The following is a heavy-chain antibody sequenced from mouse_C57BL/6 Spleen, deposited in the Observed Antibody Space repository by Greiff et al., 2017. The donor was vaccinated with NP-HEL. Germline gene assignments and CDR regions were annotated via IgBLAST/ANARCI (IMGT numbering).Heavy chain of an antibody. J-gene: IGHJ1*03. Sequence: VQLKQSGPELVKPGASVKISCKASGYSFTDYNMNWVKQSNGKRLEWIGVINPNYGTTSYNQKFKGKATLTVDQSTSTAYMQRNSLTSEDSAVYYCARGLYYYGSSYWYFDVWGTGTTVTVSS. CDR3: ARGLYYYGSSYWYFDV. CDR1: GYSFTDYN. D-gene: IGHD1-1*01. V-gene: IGHV1-39*01. CDR2: INPNYGTT.